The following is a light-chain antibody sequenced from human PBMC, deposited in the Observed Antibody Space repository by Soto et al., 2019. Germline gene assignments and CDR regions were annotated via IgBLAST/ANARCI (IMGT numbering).Light chain of an antibody. CDR3: SSYTSSSTNVV. CDR1: SSDVGDYNY. V-gene: IGLV2-14*01. CDR2: DVS. J-gene: IGLJ2*01. Sequence: QSALTQPASVSGSPGQSITISCTGTSSDVGDYNYVSWYQQHPGKAPKLMIYDVSNRPSGISNRFSGSESGNTASLTISGLQAEDEAEYYCSSYTSSSTNVVFGGGTKLTVL.